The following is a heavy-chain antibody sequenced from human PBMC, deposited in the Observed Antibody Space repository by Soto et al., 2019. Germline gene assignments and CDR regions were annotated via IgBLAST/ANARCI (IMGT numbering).Heavy chain of an antibody. V-gene: IGHV1-3*01. Sequence: QVQLVQSRAEVKKPGAPVKVSCKASGYTFTSYAMHWVLQAPGQRLEWMGWMNAGNGNTKYSQKFQGRVTITRDTSASTAYMELSTLRSEDTAVYYCARDHCTNGVCYYGAAVYIDYWGQGTLVTVSS. CDR1: GYTFTSYA. J-gene: IGHJ4*02. CDR3: ARDHCTNGVCYYGAAVYIDY. CDR2: MNAGNGNT. D-gene: IGHD2-8*01.